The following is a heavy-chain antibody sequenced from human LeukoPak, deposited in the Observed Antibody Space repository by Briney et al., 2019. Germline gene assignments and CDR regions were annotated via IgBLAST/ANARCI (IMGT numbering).Heavy chain of an antibody. J-gene: IGHJ6*03. CDR3: AGQRWSFYQYMDV. Sequence: GGSLRLSCAASGFTFSSYSMNWVRQAPGKGLEWVSSISSSSSYIYYADSVKGRFTISRDNAKNSLYLQMNSLRAEDTAVYYCAGQRWSFYQYMDVWGKGTTVTISS. CDR1: GFTFSSYS. V-gene: IGHV3-21*01. CDR2: ISSSSSYI. D-gene: IGHD2-15*01.